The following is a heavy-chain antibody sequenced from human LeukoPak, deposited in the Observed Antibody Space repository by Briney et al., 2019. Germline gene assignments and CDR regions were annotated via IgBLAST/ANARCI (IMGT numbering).Heavy chain of an antibody. CDR1: AGSISISGYY. J-gene: IGHJ3*02. D-gene: IGHD1-14*01. Sequence: SQTLSLTCTVSAGSISISGYYWGWIRQHPGRGLEFIGYVYYSGSTYYNPSLQGRVTISIGTSKNQFSLKLSSVTAADTAVYYCARAEPSALLAFDIWGQGTMVTVSS. CDR3: ARAEPSALLAFDI. V-gene: IGHV4-31*03. CDR2: VYYSGST.